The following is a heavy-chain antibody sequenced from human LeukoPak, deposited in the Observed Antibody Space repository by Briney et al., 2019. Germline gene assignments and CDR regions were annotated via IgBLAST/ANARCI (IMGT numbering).Heavy chain of an antibody. Sequence: SETLSLTCAVYGGSFSGYYWSWIRQPPGKGLEWIGEINHSGSTNYNPSLKSRVTISVDTSKNQFSLKLSSVTAADTAVYYCARTIREYYYGSGYDYWGQGILVTVSS. D-gene: IGHD3-10*01. CDR1: GGSFSGYY. CDR2: INHSGST. V-gene: IGHV4-34*01. CDR3: ARTIREYYYGSGYDY. J-gene: IGHJ4*02.